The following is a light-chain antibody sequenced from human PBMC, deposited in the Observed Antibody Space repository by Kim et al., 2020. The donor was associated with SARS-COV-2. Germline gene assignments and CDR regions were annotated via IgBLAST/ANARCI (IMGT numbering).Light chain of an antibody. V-gene: IGKV1-8*01. Sequence: AIRITQSPSSLSASTGDRVTISCRASQGISSYLDWYQQKPGKAPKLLIYAASTLQSGVPSRFSGSGSGTDFTLSISCLQSEDFATYYCQQYYSYPLLFGQGTKVDIK. CDR2: AAS. J-gene: IGKJ1*01. CDR3: QQYYSYPLL. CDR1: QGISSY.